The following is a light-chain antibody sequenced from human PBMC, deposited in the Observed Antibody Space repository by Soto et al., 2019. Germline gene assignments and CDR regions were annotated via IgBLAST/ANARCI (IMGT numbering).Light chain of an antibody. J-gene: IGLJ3*02. Sequence: QSVLTQPPAASGTPGQRVTISCSGSSSNIGSNTVNWYQQLPGTAPKLLIYSNNQRPSGVPDRFSGSKSGTSASLAISGLQYEDEADYSCAAWDDSLNGWVFGGGTKLTVL. CDR3: AAWDDSLNGWV. CDR2: SNN. CDR1: SSNIGSNT. V-gene: IGLV1-44*01.